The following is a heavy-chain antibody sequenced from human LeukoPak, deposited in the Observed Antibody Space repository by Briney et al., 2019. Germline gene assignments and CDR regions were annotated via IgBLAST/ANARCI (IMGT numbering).Heavy chain of an antibody. D-gene: IGHD2-2*01. CDR3: ASEYQLLNYYYYGMDV. Sequence: SVTLSCTSSGGTFSSYTISWVWQAPRQGLELMGRIIPIFGIANYAQKFQGRVTITADKSTSTAYMDLSSLRSEDTAVYYCASEYQLLNYYYYGMDVWGQGTTVTVSS. V-gene: IGHV1-69*02. CDR1: GGTFSSYT. CDR2: IIPIFGIA. J-gene: IGHJ6*02.